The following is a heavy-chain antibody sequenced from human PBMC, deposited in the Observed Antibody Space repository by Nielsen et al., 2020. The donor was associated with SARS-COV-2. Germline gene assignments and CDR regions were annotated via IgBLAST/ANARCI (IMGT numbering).Heavy chain of an antibody. V-gene: IGHV4-39*07. CDR2: IYYSGST. D-gene: IGHD3-3*01. CDR1: GGSISSSSYY. Sequence: SETLSLTCTVSGGSISSSSYYWGWIRQPPGKGLEWIGSIYYSGSTYYNPSLKSRVTISVDTSKNQFSLKLSSVTAADTAVYYCAREKGWDYDFWSGYYNYWGQGTLVTVSS. CDR3: AREKGWDYDFWSGYYNY. J-gene: IGHJ4*02.